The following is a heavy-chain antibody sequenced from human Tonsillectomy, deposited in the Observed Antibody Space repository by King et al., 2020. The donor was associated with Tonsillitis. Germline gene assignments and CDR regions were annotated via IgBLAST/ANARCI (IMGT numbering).Heavy chain of an antibody. V-gene: IGHV4-59*01. CDR2: IYYSGSTNY. CDR1: GGSISGYY. J-gene: IGHJ2*01. Sequence: VQLQESGPGLVKPSETLSLSCTVSGGSISGYYWSWIRQPPGKGLEWIGYIYYSGSTNYNYNPSLKSRVTISVDTSKNHFSLKLSSVTVADTAVYYWARRLATHWYFHLWGRGTLVTVSS. CDR3: ARRLATHWYFHL. D-gene: IGHD6-6*01.